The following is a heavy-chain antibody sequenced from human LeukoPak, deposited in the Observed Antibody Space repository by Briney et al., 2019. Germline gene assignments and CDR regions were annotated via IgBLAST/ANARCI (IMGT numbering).Heavy chain of an antibody. J-gene: IGHJ5*02. CDR3: ARQIPPRYCSSTSCYGWFDP. CDR2: IYPGDSDT. Sequence: GESLKISCKGSGYSFTSYWIGWVRQMPGKGLEWMGIIYPGDSDTRYSPSFQGQVTISADKSISTAYLQWSSLKASDTAVYYCARQIPPRYCSSTSCYGWFDPWGQGTLVTVSS. CDR1: GYSFTSYW. V-gene: IGHV5-51*01. D-gene: IGHD2-2*01.